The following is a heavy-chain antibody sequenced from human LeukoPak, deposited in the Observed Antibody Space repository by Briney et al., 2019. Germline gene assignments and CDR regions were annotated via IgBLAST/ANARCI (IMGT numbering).Heavy chain of an antibody. V-gene: IGHV3-7*01. CDR1: EFTFSSYW. CDR3: ARGLLYAGTTAY. CDR2: IKHDGSEK. D-gene: IGHD1-1*01. Sequence: GGSLRLSCAASEFTFSSYWMTWVRQAPGKGLEWVANIKHDGSEKYYLDSVKGRFTISRDNAKNSLYLQMNSLRAEDTAVYYCARGLLYAGTTAYWGQGTLVTVSS. J-gene: IGHJ4*02.